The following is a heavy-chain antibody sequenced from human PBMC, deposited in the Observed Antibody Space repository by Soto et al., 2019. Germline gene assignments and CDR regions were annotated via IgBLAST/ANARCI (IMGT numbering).Heavy chain of an antibody. V-gene: IGHV2-70*11. J-gene: IGHJ4*02. CDR1: GFSLSTSGMC. Sequence: SGPTLVKPTQTLTLTCTFSGFSLSTSGMCVSWIRQPPGKALEWLARIDWGDDKYYSTSLKTRLTISKDTSKNQLVLTMTNMDPVDTATYYCARIACDYSNYEFDYWGQGTLVTVSS. CDR2: IDWGDDK. CDR3: ARIACDYSNYEFDY. D-gene: IGHD4-4*01.